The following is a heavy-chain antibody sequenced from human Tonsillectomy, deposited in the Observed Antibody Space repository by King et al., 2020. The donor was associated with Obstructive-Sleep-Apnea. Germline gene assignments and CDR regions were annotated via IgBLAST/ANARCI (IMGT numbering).Heavy chain of an antibody. V-gene: IGHV3-9*01. J-gene: IGHJ4*02. CDR1: GFTFDDYA. Sequence: VQLVQSGGGLVQPGRSLRLSCAASGFTFDDYAMHWVRQAPGKGLEWVSGISWNSVTIGYVGSVKGRFTISRDNAKNSLYLQMNSLRAEDTALYYCVKGLSGWWLGGYCSSTNCCLDYWGQGTLVTVSS. CDR3: VKGLSGWWLGGYCSSTNCCLDY. D-gene: IGHD2-2*01. CDR2: ISWNSVTI.